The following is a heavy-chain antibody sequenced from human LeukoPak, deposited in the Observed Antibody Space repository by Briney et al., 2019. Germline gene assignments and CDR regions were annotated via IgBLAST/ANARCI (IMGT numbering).Heavy chain of an antibody. CDR1: GGSISSSSYY. CDR2: IYYSGST. J-gene: IGHJ6*03. CDR3: ARGATVDRYYYYYYMDV. D-gene: IGHD4-17*01. V-gene: IGHV4-39*07. Sequence: PSETLSLTCTVSGGSISSSSYYWGWIRQPPGKGLEWIGSIYYSGSTYYNPSLKSRVTISVDTSKNQFSLKLSSVTAADTAVYYCARGATVDRYYYYYYMDVWGKGTTVTISS.